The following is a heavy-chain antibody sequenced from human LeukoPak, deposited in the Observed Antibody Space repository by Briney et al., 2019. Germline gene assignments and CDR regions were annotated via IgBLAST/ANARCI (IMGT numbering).Heavy chain of an antibody. J-gene: IGHJ6*03. CDR3: ARAWLGRYYYYMDV. Sequence: SETLPLTCTVSGGSISSGSYYWSWIRQPAGKGLEWIGRIYTSGSTNYNPSLKSRVTISVDTSKNQFSLKLCSVTAADTAVYYCARAWLGRYYYYMDVWGKGTTVTVSS. CDR2: IYTSGST. D-gene: IGHD3-22*01. V-gene: IGHV4-61*02. CDR1: GGSISSGSYY.